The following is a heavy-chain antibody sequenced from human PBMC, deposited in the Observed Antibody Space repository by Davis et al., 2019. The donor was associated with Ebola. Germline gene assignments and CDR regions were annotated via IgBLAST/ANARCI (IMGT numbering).Heavy chain of an antibody. CDR1: GLSVSTNY. V-gene: IGHV3-66*01. CDR3: ARGGDYAKVGY. D-gene: IGHD4-17*01. Sequence: GGSLRLSCAPSGLSVSTNYMNWVRQAPGKGLEWVSFVHPAGDTFYADSVKGRFVISRDISKNTVTLEMNGLSAEDTAVYYCARGGDYAKVGYWGQGTLVTVSS. CDR2: VHPAGDT. J-gene: IGHJ4*02.